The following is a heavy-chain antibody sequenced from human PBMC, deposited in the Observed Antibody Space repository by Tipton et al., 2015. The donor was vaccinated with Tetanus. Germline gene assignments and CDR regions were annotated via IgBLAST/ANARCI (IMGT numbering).Heavy chain of an antibody. CDR1: GFAFNTYG. V-gene: IGHV3-30*03. CDR3: AREYGHNLWYFAL. CDR2: VGTAGYPA. D-gene: IGHD5-24*01. Sequence: SLRLSCAASGFAFNTYGMHWVRRAPGKGLEWVAVVGTAGYPAYYGDSVKGRFTISRDKSKNTLYLQMSSLRPEDTAVYFCAREYGHNLWYFALRRRGPLVTVSS. J-gene: IGHJ2*01.